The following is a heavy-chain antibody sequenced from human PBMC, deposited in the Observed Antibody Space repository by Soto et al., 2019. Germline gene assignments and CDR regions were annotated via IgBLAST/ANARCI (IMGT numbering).Heavy chain of an antibody. CDR3: VRVVAIPGYPDN. CDR1: GGTFSSYA. J-gene: IGHJ4*02. Sequence: QVQLVQSGAEVRQPASSEKLSCKTSGGTFSSYAISWVQQAPGQGLEWMGGIVPIVDTSTYAQKFQGRVTITADESTSTVYMDLSSLRSDDTAVYYCVRVVAIPGYPDNWGQGTLVTVSS. V-gene: IGHV1-69*12. CDR2: IVPIVDTS. D-gene: IGHD5-12*01.